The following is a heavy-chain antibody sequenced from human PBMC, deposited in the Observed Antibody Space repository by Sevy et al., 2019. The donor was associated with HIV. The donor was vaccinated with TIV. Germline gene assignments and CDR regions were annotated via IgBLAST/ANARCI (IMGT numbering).Heavy chain of an antibody. CDR1: GFTFSDYY. V-gene: IGHV3-11*06. D-gene: IGHD5-18*01. Sequence: GESLKISCTASGFTFSDYYMSWIRQAPGKGLEWVSYISTSSSYTSYPDSVKDQFTISRDNAKNSLYLQMNSLRVEDTAVYYCARVRYNYGQKYFDYWGQGTLVTVSS. J-gene: IGHJ4*02. CDR3: ARVRYNYGQKYFDY. CDR2: ISTSSSYT.